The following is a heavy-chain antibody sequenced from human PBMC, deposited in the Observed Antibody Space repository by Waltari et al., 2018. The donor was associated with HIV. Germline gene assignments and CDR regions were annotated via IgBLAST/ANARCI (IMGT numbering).Heavy chain of an antibody. D-gene: IGHD4-17*01. CDR1: GFTFSSFS. CDR3: ARALTNFGGF. Sequence: EVQLVESGGGLVKPGGSLRLSCAGSGFTFSSFSMNWVRQAPGKGLELVASVSSGSSFIDYADSVKGRFTISRDNAKNSLYLQMKSLRVEDTALYYCARALTNFGGFWGQGTLVTVSS. J-gene: IGHJ4*02. V-gene: IGHV3-21*01. CDR2: VSSGSSFI.